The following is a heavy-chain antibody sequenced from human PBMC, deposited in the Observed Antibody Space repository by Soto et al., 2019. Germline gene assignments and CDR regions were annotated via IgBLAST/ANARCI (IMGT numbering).Heavy chain of an antibody. CDR1: GGTFSSYA. CDR3: AREVGGIAAAGPDY. Sequence: SVKVSCKASGGTFSSYAISWVRQAPGQGLEWMGGIIPIFGTANYAQKFQGRVTITADESTSTAYMELSSLRSEDTAVYYCAREVGGIAAAGPDYWGQGTLVTVSS. CDR2: IIPIFGTA. V-gene: IGHV1-69*13. D-gene: IGHD6-13*01. J-gene: IGHJ4*02.